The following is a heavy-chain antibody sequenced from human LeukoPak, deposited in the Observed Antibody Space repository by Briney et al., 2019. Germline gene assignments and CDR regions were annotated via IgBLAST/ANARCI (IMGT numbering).Heavy chain of an antibody. CDR1: LFTFSRSW. V-gene: IGHV3-7*01. CDR2: IKQEGCEQ. CDR3: ARVGPSYYYYYMDA. J-gene: IGHJ6*03. Sequence: PGWALRVSRLACLFTFSRSWLTGVRQPPSKEVEWVANIKQEGCEQYILDSLNGRFTISRDNDKKLVFLQMNSLRVDDTAVYYCARVGPSYYYYYMDAWGNGTTVIVSS.